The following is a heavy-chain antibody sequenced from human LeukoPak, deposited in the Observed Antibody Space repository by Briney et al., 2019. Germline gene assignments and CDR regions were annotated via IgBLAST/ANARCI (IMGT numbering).Heavy chain of an antibody. V-gene: IGHV3-53*01. Sequence: AGGSLRLSCAVSGFTVSGNYMSWVRQAPGKGLEWVSLIYSGDTTYYADSVKGRFTISRDNSKNTLYLQMNSLRAEDTAVYYCASPGSVGDTGMPDYWGQGTLVTVSS. CDR1: GFTVSGNY. J-gene: IGHJ4*02. CDR2: IYSGDTT. CDR3: ASPGSVGDTGMPDY. D-gene: IGHD5-18*01.